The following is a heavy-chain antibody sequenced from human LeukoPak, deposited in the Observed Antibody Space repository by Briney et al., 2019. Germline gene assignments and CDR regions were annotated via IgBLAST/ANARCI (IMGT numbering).Heavy chain of an antibody. D-gene: IGHD3-22*01. CDR1: GFTFSSCA. Sequence: GGSLRLSCAASGFTFSSCAMSWVRQAPGKGLEWVSAISGSGGSTYYAGSVKGRFTISRDNSKNTLYLQMNSLRAEDTAVYYCAKDGYDSSGYDWFDPWGQGTLVTVSS. CDR3: AKDGYDSSGYDWFDP. J-gene: IGHJ5*02. CDR2: ISGSGGST. V-gene: IGHV3-23*01.